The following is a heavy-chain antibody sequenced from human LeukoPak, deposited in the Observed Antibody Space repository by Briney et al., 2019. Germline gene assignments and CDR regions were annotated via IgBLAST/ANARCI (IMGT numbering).Heavy chain of an antibody. CDR1: GGTFSSYA. J-gene: IGHJ5*02. Sequence: SVKVSCKASGGTFSSYAISWVRQAPGQGLEWMGGIIPIFGTANYAQKFQGRVTITADESTSTAYMELSSLRSEDTGVYYCARGVDAGYSYGLNWFDPWGQGTLVTVSS. V-gene: IGHV1-69*13. CDR2: IIPIFGTA. CDR3: ARGVDAGYSYGLNWFDP. D-gene: IGHD5-18*01.